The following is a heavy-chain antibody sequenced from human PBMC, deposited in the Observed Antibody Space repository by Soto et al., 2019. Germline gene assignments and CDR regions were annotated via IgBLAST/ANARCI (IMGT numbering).Heavy chain of an antibody. CDR2: IHPSGGST. V-gene: IGHV3-23*01. CDR3: AKDPSTGPPDC. J-gene: IGHJ4*02. D-gene: IGHD3-9*01. Sequence: EVQLLESGGDLVQAGGSLRLSCAAAGFMFSSYGMSWVRQAPGKGLQWVATIHPSGGSTHYAESVRGRFTISRDNSRDTLYLQRNSLRAEHTAVYYCAKDPSTGPPDCWGQGALVTVSS. CDR1: GFMFSSYG.